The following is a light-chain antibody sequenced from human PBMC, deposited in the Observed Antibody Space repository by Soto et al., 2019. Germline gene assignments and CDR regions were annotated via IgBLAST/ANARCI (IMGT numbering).Light chain of an antibody. CDR2: DAS. V-gene: IGKV3-11*01. CDR1: QSVGSS. Sequence: EIVLTQSPATLSLSPGERATLSCRASQSVGSSLAWYQQKPGQAPKLLIYDASNRATGIPARFSGSGSGTDFTLTISSLQPEDFTVYYCLHRSSWPRTFGPGTKVDF. J-gene: IGKJ3*01. CDR3: LHRSSWPRT.